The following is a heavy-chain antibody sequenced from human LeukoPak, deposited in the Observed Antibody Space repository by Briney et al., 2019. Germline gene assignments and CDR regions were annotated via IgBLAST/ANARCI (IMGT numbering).Heavy chain of an antibody. CDR2: INTHTGNP. V-gene: IGHV7-4-1*02. CDR1: GYTFTSYA. CDR3: ARGGYCSGGSCYLGGNWFDP. Sequence: ASVKVSCKASGYTFTSYAMNWVRQAPGQGLEWMGWINTHTGNPTYAQGFTGRFVFSLDTSVSTAYLQISSLKAEDTAVYYCARGGYCSGGSCYLGGNWFDPWGQGTLVTVSS. J-gene: IGHJ5*02. D-gene: IGHD2-15*01.